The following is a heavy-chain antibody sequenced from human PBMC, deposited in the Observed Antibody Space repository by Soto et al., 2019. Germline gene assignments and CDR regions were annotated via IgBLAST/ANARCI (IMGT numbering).Heavy chain of an antibody. CDR1: GYTFTGYY. CDR2: INPNSGGT. CDR3: ARGVLTIFGVVTLKPLDY. Sequence: ASVKVSCKASGYTFTGYYMHWVRQAPGQGLEWMGWINPNSGGTNYAQKFQGRVTMTRDTSISTAYMXXXXXRSDDTAVYYCARGVLTIFGVVTLKPLDYWGQGTLVTVSS. J-gene: IGHJ4*02. V-gene: IGHV1-2*02. D-gene: IGHD3-3*01.